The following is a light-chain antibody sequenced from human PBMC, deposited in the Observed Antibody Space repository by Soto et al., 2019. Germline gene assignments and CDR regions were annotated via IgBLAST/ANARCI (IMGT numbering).Light chain of an antibody. CDR3: QQYNNWPSWT. CDR2: GAS. CDR1: QSVSSSY. Sequence: EIVLTQSPGTLSLSPGERATLSCRASQSVSSSYLAWYQQKPGQAPRLLIYGASSRATGIPDRFSGSGSGTDFTLTISRLEPEDFAVYYCQQYNNWPSWTFGQGTK. J-gene: IGKJ1*01. V-gene: IGKV3-20*01.